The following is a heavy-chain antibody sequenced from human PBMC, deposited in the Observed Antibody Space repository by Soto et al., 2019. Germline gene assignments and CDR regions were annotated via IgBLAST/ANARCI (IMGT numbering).Heavy chain of an antibody. Sequence: XGSLRLTCAASGFSFTNACMSWVRQAPGKGLEGIGLSKSKTDGATTDYAGPVKGRFTISRDDSKKKLFVQMNGLKIEDTAVYYCTTIIPKGKWELGSWGQGTLVTVSS. CDR1: GFSFTNAC. D-gene: IGHD1-26*01. J-gene: IGHJ4*02. V-gene: IGHV3-15*05. CDR3: TTIIPKGKWELGS. CDR2: SKSKTDGATT.